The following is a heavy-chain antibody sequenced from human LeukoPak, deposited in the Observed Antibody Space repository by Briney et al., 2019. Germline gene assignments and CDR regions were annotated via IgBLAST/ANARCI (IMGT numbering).Heavy chain of an antibody. CDR2: INSDGSST. CDR3: ASSYGSGSELDY. V-gene: IGHV3-74*01. J-gene: IGHJ4*02. D-gene: IGHD3-10*01. Sequence: SGGSLRLSCAASGFTFSSYWMHWVRQAPGKGLVWVSRINSDGSSTSYADSVKGRFTISRDNAKNTLYLQMNSLRAEDTAVYYCASSYGSGSELDYWGQGTLVTVSS. CDR1: GFTFSSYW.